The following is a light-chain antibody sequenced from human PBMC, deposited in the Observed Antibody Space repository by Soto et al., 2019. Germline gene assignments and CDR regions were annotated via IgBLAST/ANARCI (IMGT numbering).Light chain of an antibody. V-gene: IGLV1-40*01. CDR1: DSNIGANLV. Sequence: QAVVTQPPSVSGAPGQRVTITCSGSDSNIGANLVVYWYRQLPGTAPKVLIYGTSNRPSGVPDRFSGFKSGTSASLVITGLQAEDEGGYYCQSYDASLSGGVFGGGTKVTVL. CDR2: GTS. CDR3: QSYDASLSGGV. J-gene: IGLJ3*02.